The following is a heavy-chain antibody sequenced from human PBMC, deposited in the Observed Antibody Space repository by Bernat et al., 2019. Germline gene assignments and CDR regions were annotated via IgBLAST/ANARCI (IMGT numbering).Heavy chain of an antibody. CDR3: TSSTPDLDY. D-gene: IGHD5/OR15-5a*01. V-gene: IGHV3-73*02. CDR2: IRSKANSSAT. J-gene: IGHJ4*02. Sequence: EVQLVESGGGLVQPGGSLKLSCAASGFTFSGSAMHWVRQASGKGLEWVGRIRSKANSSATAYAASVKGRFTISRDDSKNTAYLQMNSLKTEDTAVYYCTSSTPDLDYWGLGTLVTVSS. CDR1: GFTFSGSA.